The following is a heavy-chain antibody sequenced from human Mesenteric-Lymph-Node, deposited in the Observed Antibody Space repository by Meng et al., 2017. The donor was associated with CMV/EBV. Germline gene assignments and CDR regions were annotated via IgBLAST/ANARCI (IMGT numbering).Heavy chain of an antibody. CDR2: IRYDGSNK. D-gene: IGHD1-26*01. CDR1: EFTFNNYG. Sequence: GESLKISCAASEFTFNNYGMHWVRQAPGKGLEWVAFIRYDGSNKYYADSVKGRFTISRDNSKNTLYLEMNSLRVEDTAVYYCARGGSYYVNYWGQGTLVTVSS. CDR3: ARGGSYYVNY. V-gene: IGHV3-30*02. J-gene: IGHJ4*02.